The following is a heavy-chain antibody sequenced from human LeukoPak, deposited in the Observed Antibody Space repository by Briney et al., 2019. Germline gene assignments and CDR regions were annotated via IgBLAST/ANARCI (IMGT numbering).Heavy chain of an antibody. CDR1: GGTFSSYA. CDR3: AREDDFWSGPPYYYYGMEV. CDR2: IIPIFGTA. V-gene: IGHV1-69*01. J-gene: IGHJ6*02. Sequence: SVKVSCKASGGTFSSYAISWVRQAPGQGLEWMGGIIPIFGTANYAQKFQGRVTITADESTSTAYMELSSLRSEDTAVYYCAREDDFWSGPPYYYYGMEVWGQRTTVTVSS. D-gene: IGHD3-3*01.